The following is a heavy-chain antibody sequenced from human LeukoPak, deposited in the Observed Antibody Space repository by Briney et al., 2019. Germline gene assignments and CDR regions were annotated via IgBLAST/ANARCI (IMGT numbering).Heavy chain of an antibody. Sequence: ASVKVSCKASGYTFTSYDINWVRQATGQGLEWMGWMNPNSGNTGYAQKFQGRVTITTDESTSTAYMELSSLRSEDTAVYYCAEQNNYDSSGYYYAEYFQHWGQGTLVTVSS. CDR3: AEQNNYDSSGYYYAEYFQH. D-gene: IGHD3-22*01. CDR1: GYTFTSYD. CDR2: MNPNSGNT. V-gene: IGHV1-8*01. J-gene: IGHJ1*01.